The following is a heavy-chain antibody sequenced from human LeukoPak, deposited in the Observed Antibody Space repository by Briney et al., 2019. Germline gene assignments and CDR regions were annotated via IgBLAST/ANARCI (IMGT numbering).Heavy chain of an antibody. CDR3: ARGVTMVRGVPPNWFDP. CDR1: GGSISSGDYY. Sequence: SETLSLTCTVSGGSISSGDYYWSWTRQPPGKGLEWIGYIYYSGNTYYNPSLKSRITISVDTSKNQFSLKLSSVTAADTAVYYCARGVTMVRGVPPNWFDPWGQGTLVTVSS. D-gene: IGHD3-10*01. J-gene: IGHJ5*02. V-gene: IGHV4-30-4*08. CDR2: IYYSGNT.